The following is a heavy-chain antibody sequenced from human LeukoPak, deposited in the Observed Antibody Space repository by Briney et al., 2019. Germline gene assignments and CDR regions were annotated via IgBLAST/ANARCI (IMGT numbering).Heavy chain of an antibody. V-gene: IGHV3-21*01. Sequence: GGSLRLSCAASGFTFSDHYMDWVRQAPGKGLEWVSSISSSSSYIYYADSVKGRFTISRDNAKNSLYLQMNSLRAEDTAVYYCASSSGSYTPRGYYFDYWGQGTLVTVSS. D-gene: IGHD1-26*01. CDR3: ASSSGSYTPRGYYFDY. CDR2: ISSSSSYI. J-gene: IGHJ4*02. CDR1: GFTFSDHY.